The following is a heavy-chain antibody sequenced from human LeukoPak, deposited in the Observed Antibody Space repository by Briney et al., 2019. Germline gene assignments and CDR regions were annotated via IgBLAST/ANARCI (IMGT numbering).Heavy chain of an antibody. CDR2: ISSSGSTI. V-gene: IGHV3-48*03. D-gene: IGHD1-26*01. CDR3: ARRATKPYYYGMDV. Sequence: GGSLRLSCAASGFTSSSYEMNWVRQAPGKGLEWVSYISSSGSTIYYADSVKGRFTISRGNAKNSLYLQMNSLRAEDTAVYYCARRATKPYYYGMDVWGQGTTVTVSS. J-gene: IGHJ6*02. CDR1: GFTSSSYE.